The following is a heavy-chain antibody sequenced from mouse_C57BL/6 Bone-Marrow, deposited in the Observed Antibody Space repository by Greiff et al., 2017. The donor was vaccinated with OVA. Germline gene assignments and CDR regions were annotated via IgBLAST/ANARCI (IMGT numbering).Heavy chain of an antibody. V-gene: IGHV1-12*01. D-gene: IGHD2-3*01. J-gene: IGHJ3*01. CDR3: ARGKGYDGPRAWFAY. CDR1: GYTFTSYN. CDR2: IYPGNGDT. Sequence: QVQLQQSGAELVRPGASVKMSCKASGYTFTSYNMHWVKQTPRQGLEWIGAIYPGNGDTSYNQKFKGKATLTVDKSSSTAYMQLSSLTSEDSAVYFGARGKGYDGPRAWFAYWGQGTLVTVSA.